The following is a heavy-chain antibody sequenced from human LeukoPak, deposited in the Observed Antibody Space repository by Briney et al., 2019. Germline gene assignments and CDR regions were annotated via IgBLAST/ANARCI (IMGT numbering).Heavy chain of an antibody. CDR3: ARGLYGSGGEYYYYYYGMDV. CDR1: GYTFTSYD. V-gene: IGHV1-8*01. D-gene: IGHD3-10*01. CDR2: MNPNSGNT. Sequence: GASVKVSCKASGYTFTSYDINWVRQATGQGLEWMGWMNPNSGNTGYAQKFQGRVTMTRNTSISTAYMELSSLRSEDTAVYYCARGLYGSGGEYYYYYYGMDVWGQGTTVTVSS. J-gene: IGHJ6*02.